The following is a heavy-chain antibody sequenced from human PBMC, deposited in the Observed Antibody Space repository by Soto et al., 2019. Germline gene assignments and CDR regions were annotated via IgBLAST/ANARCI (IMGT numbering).Heavy chain of an antibody. Sequence: ASVKVSCKASGYTFTGYYMHWVRQAPGQGLEWMGWINPNSGGTNYAQKFQGRVTMTRDTSISTAYMELSRLRSDDTAVYYCARDILRRYYYDSSGSPGAFDIWGQGTMVDVSS. CDR2: INPNSGGT. CDR1: GYTFTGYY. CDR3: ARDILRRYYYDSSGSPGAFDI. D-gene: IGHD3-22*01. J-gene: IGHJ3*02. V-gene: IGHV1-2*02.